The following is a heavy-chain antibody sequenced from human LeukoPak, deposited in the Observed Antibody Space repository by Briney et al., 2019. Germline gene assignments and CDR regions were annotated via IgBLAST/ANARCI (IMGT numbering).Heavy chain of an antibody. CDR2: IWYDGSNK. Sequence: GGSLRLSCAASGFTFSSYGVHWVRQAPGKGLEWVAVIWYDGSNKYYADSVKGRFTISRDNSKNTLYLQMNSLRAEDTAVYYCASEAGTGLYYFDYWGQGTLVTVSS. CDR1: GFTFSSYG. CDR3: ASEAGTGLYYFDY. J-gene: IGHJ4*02. V-gene: IGHV3-33*01. D-gene: IGHD6-13*01.